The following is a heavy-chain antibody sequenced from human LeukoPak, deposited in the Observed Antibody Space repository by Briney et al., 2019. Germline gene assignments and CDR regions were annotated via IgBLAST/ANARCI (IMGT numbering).Heavy chain of an antibody. V-gene: IGHV4-59*01. D-gene: IGHD3-10*01. J-gene: IGHJ6*02. Sequence: SVTLSLTCTVSGGSTSSYYWSWIRQPPGKGLEWIGYIYYSGSTNYNPSLKSRVTISVDTSKNQFSLKLNSVTAADTAVYYCAREGLTYYYGSGSYYTFPGGMDVWGQGTTVTVSS. CDR2: IYYSGST. CDR3: AREGLTYYYGSGSYYTFPGGMDV. CDR1: GGSTSSYY.